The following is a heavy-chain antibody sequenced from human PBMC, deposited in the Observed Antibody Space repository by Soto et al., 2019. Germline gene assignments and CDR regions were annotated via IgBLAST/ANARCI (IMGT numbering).Heavy chain of an antibody. CDR1: GFTFSSYA. CDR2: ISGSGGST. J-gene: IGHJ4*02. D-gene: IGHD3-3*01. V-gene: IGHV3-23*01. CDR3: AKLYYDFWSGYYPAIDY. Sequence: EVQLLESGGGLVQPGGSLRLSCAASGFTFSSYAMSWVRQAPGKGLEWVSAISGSGGSTYYADSVMGRFTISRDNSKNTLYLQMNSLRAEDTAVYYCAKLYYDFWSGYYPAIDYWGQGTLVTVSS.